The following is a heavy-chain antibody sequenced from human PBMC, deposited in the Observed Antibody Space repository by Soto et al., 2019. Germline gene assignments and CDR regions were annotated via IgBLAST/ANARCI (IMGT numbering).Heavy chain of an antibody. V-gene: IGHV3-15*07. Sequence: EVQLVESGGGFVEPGGSLRLSCVGSGLTLSHAWMTWVRQAPGKGLEWVGRIKTKGEDGTIDYAAPVKGRFSVSRDDTENTLYLHKSSLPSEDTAMYYCVADLTGVRTNGGFDYWGQGTLVTVSS. CDR2: IKTKGEDGTI. J-gene: IGHJ4*02. D-gene: IGHD3-10*01. CDR3: VADLTGVRTNGGFDY. CDR1: GLTLSHAW.